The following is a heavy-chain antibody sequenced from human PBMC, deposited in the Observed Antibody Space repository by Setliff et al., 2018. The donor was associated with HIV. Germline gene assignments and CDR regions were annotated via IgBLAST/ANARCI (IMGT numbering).Heavy chain of an antibody. Sequence: ASVKVSCKASGGTFSSYAINWVRQAPGQGLEWMGVINPAGGNSHYAQKFQGRVTVTRDASTSTVYMDLSSLRSDDTAVYFCARVYCSIASCYDEYYFDYWGQGTLVTVSS. J-gene: IGHJ4*02. D-gene: IGHD2-2*01. CDR3: ARVYCSIASCYDEYYFDY. V-gene: IGHV1-46*01. CDR2: INPAGGNS. CDR1: GGTFSSYA.